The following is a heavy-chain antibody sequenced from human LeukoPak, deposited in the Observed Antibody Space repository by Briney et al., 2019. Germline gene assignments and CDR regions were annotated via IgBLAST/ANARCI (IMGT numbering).Heavy chain of an antibody. CDR2: ISSNGGST. CDR1: GFTFSSYA. J-gene: IGHJ6*02. CDR3: ARARPLDSSGYYTPIPYGMDV. Sequence: GGSLRLSCAASGFTFSSYAMHWVRQAPGKGLEYVSAISSNGGSTYYANSVKGRFTISRDNSKNTLYLQMGSLRAEDMAEYYCARARPLDSSGYYTPIPYGMDVWGQGTTVTVSS. D-gene: IGHD3-22*01. V-gene: IGHV3-64*01.